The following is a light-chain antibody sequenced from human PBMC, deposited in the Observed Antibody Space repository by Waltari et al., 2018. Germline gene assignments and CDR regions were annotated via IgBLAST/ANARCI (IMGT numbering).Light chain of an antibody. V-gene: IGLV2-14*01. Sequence: SALTQPASVSGSPGQSITISCPGPSGDVGGYHYVSWFQQHPGQVPKLIISDVSNRPSGVSDRFSGSKSGNTASLTISGLQAEDEASYYCASYTNSDSEVFGGGTKVTVL. CDR2: DVS. J-gene: IGLJ3*02. CDR3: ASYTNSDSEV. CDR1: SGDVGGYHY.